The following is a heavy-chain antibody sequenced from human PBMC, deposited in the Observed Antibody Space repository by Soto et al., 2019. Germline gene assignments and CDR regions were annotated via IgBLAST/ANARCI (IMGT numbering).Heavy chain of an antibody. CDR1: GGSFTTYY. Sequence: ASETLSLTCAIYGGSFTTYYLIWTRQPPGKGLEWIGEIHPSGSTNYNPSLESRVTISLDTSKNHFSLNLRFMTAADTAVYYCARGRDAYKGGRSWGQGTPVTVSS. CDR3: ARGRDAYKGGRS. V-gene: IGHV4-34*01. J-gene: IGHJ4*02. CDR2: IHPSGST. D-gene: IGHD1-1*01.